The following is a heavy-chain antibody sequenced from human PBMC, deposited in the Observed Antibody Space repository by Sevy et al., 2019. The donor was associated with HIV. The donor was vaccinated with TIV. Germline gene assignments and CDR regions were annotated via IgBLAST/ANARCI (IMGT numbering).Heavy chain of an antibody. D-gene: IGHD4-17*01. CDR1: GYIFTDYY. J-gene: IGHJ6*02. V-gene: IGHV1-2*02. CDR3: ARLTTQPTSDLYGLDV. CDR2: INSDSGVT. Sequence: ASVKVSCKASGYIFTDYYIHWVRQAPGQGLEWMAWINSDSGVTNYAQRFQGEVTVTRDPSLSTAYLELTNLKSNDMAIYYCARLTTQPTSDLYGLDVWGQGTTVTVSS.